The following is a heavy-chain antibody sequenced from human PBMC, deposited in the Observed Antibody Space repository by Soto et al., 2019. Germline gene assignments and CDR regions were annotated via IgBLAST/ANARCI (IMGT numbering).Heavy chain of an antibody. V-gene: IGHV1-69*13. CDR1: GGTFSSYA. D-gene: IGHD3-22*01. CDR2: IIPIFGTA. CDR3: ARAEPYYYDSSGYWYDAFDI. Sequence: SVKVSCKASGGTFSSYAISWVRQAPGQGLEWMGGIIPIFGTANYAQKFQGRVTITADESTSTAYMELSSLRSEDTAVYYCARAEPYYYDSSGYWYDAFDIWGQGTMVTVSS. J-gene: IGHJ3*02.